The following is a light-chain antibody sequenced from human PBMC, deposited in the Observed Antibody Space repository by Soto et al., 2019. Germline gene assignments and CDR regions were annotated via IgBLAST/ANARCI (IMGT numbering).Light chain of an antibody. CDR1: QSVSSN. CDR2: GAS. CDR3: QQYNNWWT. J-gene: IGKJ1*01. Sequence: ILMTQSPATLSVSPGERATLSCRASQSVSSNLAWYQQKPGQAPRLLIYGASTRATGIPARFSGSGSETEFTLTISSLHSEDFAVYYCQQYNNWWTFGQGTKVEVK. V-gene: IGKV3-15*01.